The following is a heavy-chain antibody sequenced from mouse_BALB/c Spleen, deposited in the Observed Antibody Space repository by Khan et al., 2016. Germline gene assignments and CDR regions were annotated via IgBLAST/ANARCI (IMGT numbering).Heavy chain of an antibody. Sequence: VQLKQSGPGLVKPSQSLSLTCTVTGYSITSDYAWNWIRQFPGNKLEWMGYIRYSGSTTYNPSLKSRISITRDTSKNQFFLQLYSVTTADTATYYWTSSPAATRYFDGWGAGTTVTVSS. CDR2: IRYSGST. CDR1: GYSITSDYA. D-gene: IGHD1-2*01. J-gene: IGHJ1*01. V-gene: IGHV3-2*02. CDR3: TSSPAATRYFDG.